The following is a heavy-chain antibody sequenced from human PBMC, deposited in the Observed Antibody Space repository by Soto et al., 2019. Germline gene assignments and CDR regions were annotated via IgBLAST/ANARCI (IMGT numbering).Heavy chain of an antibody. D-gene: IGHD3-10*01. CDR1: GYTFTSYY. V-gene: IGHV1-46*01. CDR3: ARAQVYGSGSYYMKY. J-gene: IGHJ4*02. Sequence: GASVKVSCKASGYTFTSYYMHWVRQAPGQGLEWMGIINPSGGSTSYAQKFQGRVTMTRDTSTSTVYMELSGLRSEDTAVYYCARAQVYGSGSYYMKYWGQGTLVTVSS. CDR2: INPSGGST.